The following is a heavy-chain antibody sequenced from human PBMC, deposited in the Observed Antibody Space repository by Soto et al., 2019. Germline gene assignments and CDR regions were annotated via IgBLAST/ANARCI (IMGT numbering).Heavy chain of an antibody. V-gene: IGHV3-23*01. J-gene: IGHJ5*02. Sequence: GSLRLSCAASGFTFSSYAMSWVRQNPGEGLEWVSSVNDSVDRTYYADSVKGRFTISRDNSKNTLYLQMNTLRAEDTALYYCVRDPQSSGWSYNWYEHWGKGNRVSVSS. CDR3: VRDPQSSGWSYNWYEH. CDR2: VNDSVDRT. D-gene: IGHD6-19*01. CDR1: GFTFSSYA.